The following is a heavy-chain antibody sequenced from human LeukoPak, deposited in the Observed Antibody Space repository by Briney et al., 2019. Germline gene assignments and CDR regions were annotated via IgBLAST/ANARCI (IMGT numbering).Heavy chain of an antibody. CDR2: ISSSGSTI. J-gene: IGHJ3*02. D-gene: IGHD6-13*01. V-gene: IGHV3-11*01. Sequence: GGSLRLSCAASGFTFSDYHMSWIRQAPGKGLEWVSYISSSGSTIYYADSVKGRFTISRDNAKNSLYLQMNSLRAEDTAVYYCARAGRIAAARGAFDIWGQGTMVTVSS. CDR1: GFTFSDYH. CDR3: ARAGRIAAARGAFDI.